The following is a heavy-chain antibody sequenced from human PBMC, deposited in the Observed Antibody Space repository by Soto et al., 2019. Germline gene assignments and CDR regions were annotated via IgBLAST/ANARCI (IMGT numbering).Heavy chain of an antibody. CDR2: ISPYTGNT. CDR3: VMVDNYVTPTPQDV. Sequence: QVQLVQSGDEVKKPGASVKVSCKASGYIFVNYGIAWVRQAPGQGLEWMGGISPYTGNTHTASKVQGRLTMTTDTSTSKAKMELGRLTSDVTDVYSCVMVDNYVTPTPQDVWGQGTTVTVSS. D-gene: IGHD3-16*01. V-gene: IGHV1-18*01. J-gene: IGHJ6*02. CDR1: GYIFVNYG.